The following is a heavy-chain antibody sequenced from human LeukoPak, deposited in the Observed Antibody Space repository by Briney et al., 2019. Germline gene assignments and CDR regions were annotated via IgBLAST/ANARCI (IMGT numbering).Heavy chain of an antibody. CDR3: AKDSKVVPAASNIDY. Sequence: GGSLRLSCAASGFTFSDYYMSWIRQAPGKGLEWVSYISSNGGTIYYADSVKGRFTISRDNAKNSLFLQMNSLRAEDTAVYYCAKDSKVVPAASNIDYWGQGTLVTVSS. V-gene: IGHV3-11*04. CDR2: ISSNGGTI. D-gene: IGHD2-2*01. CDR1: GFTFSDYY. J-gene: IGHJ4*02.